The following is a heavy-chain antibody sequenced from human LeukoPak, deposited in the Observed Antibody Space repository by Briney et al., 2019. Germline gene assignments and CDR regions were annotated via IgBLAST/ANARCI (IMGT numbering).Heavy chain of an antibody. CDR1: GFTFSSYE. D-gene: IGHD3-10*01. Sequence: PGGSLRLSCAASGFTFSSYEMNWVRQAPGKGLEWVSYISSSGSTIYYADSVKGRFTISRDNAKNSLYLQMNSLRAEDTAVYYCAGGGPEGWFGELARNWFDPWGQGTLVTVSS. CDR3: AGGGPEGWFGELARNWFDP. CDR2: ISSSGSTI. V-gene: IGHV3-48*03. J-gene: IGHJ5*02.